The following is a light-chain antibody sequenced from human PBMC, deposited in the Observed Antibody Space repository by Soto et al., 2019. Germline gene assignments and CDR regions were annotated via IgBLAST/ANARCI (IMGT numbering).Light chain of an antibody. V-gene: IGKV1-12*01. CDR1: QGLSSG. Sequence: DIQMTQSPSSVSASVGDRVTITCRASQGLSSGLVLYQQKPGKAPKFLIYAASSLQSGVRSSFSGSGSGTDFTLTTSSLQPEDFATYYCQQANSFPITFGQGTRLEIK. CDR3: QQANSFPIT. J-gene: IGKJ5*01. CDR2: AAS.